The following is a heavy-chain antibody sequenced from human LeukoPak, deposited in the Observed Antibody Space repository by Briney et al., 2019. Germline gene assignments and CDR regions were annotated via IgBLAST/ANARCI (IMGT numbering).Heavy chain of an antibody. CDR3: ATGRRETAIFGVVLAAFDI. CDR2: FDPEDGET. J-gene: IGHJ3*02. Sequence: ASVKVSCKVSGYTLTELSMHRVRQAPGKGLEWMGGFDPEDGETIYAQKFQGRVTMTEDTSTDTAYMELSSLRSEDTAVYYCATGRRETAIFGVVLAAFDIWGQGTMVTVSS. D-gene: IGHD3-3*01. CDR1: GYTLTELS. V-gene: IGHV1-24*01.